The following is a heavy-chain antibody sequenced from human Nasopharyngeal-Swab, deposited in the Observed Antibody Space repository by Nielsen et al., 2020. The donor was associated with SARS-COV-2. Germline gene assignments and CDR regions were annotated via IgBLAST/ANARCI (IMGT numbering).Heavy chain of an antibody. Sequence: GGSLRLSCAASGFTFSSYEMNWVRQAPGKGLEWVSYTSSSGSTIYYADSVKGRFTISRDNAKNSLYLQMNSLRAEDTAVYYCAGSGDFTPLNAFDIWGQGTMVTVSS. CDR1: GFTFSSYE. V-gene: IGHV3-48*03. J-gene: IGHJ3*02. CDR2: TSSSGSTI. D-gene: IGHD4-17*01. CDR3: AGSGDFTPLNAFDI.